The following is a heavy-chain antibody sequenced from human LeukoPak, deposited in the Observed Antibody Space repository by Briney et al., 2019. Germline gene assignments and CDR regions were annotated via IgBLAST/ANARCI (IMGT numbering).Heavy chain of an antibody. J-gene: IGHJ4*02. CDR2: ISCYNADT. Sequence: ASVKVSCKASGYTFTHHGISWVRQAPGQGLEWMGWISCYNADTIYAQNVQGRDTMTTDASTRTVYMELRNLRSDDTAMYYCARDPSNSSGYHAHFDSWGQGTLVTVSS. CDR3: ARDPSNSSGYHAHFDS. CDR1: GYTFTHHG. D-gene: IGHD3-22*01. V-gene: IGHV1-18*01.